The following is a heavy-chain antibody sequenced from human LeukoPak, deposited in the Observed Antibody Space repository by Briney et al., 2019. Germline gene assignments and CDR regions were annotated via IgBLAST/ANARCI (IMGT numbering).Heavy chain of an antibody. Sequence: SETLSLTCTVSGGSISTSAYYWSWIRQHPGKGLEWIGFIYYSGSTHYNPSLTSRLTISVDTSKNQFSLKLSSVTAADTAVYYCASRLVAGPFDYWGQEPWSPPPQ. CDR2: IYYSGST. J-gene: IGHJ4*01. CDR3: ASRLVAGPFDY. CDR1: GGSISTSAYY. V-gene: IGHV4-31*03. D-gene: IGHD6-19*01.